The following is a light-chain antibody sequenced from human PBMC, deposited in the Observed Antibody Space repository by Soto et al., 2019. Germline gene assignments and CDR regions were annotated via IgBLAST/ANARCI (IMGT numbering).Light chain of an antibody. J-gene: IGLJ1*01. V-gene: IGLV1-40*01. CDR2: GNV. Sequence: QSVLTQPPSVSGAPGQRVTISCTGSSSNIGAGFDVHWYQQLPGTAPKLLIYGNVDRPSGVPDRFSGSKSGTSASLAITGLQAEDEADYYCQSYDSSLSGYVFGTGTKLTGL. CDR3: QSYDSSLSGYV. CDR1: SSNIGAGFD.